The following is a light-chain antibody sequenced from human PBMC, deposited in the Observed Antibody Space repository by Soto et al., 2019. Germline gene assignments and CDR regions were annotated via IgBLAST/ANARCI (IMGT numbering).Light chain of an antibody. J-gene: IGLJ3*02. Sequence: QSALTQPASVSGSPGQSIAISCTGTSSDVGAYNYVSWYQHHPGKAPKLMIYDVSNRPSGISNRFSGSKFDNTASLTISGLQAEDEADYYCSSYTGSSLVFGGGTKVTVL. CDR2: DVS. CDR3: SSYTGSSLV. CDR1: SSDVGAYNY. V-gene: IGLV2-14*03.